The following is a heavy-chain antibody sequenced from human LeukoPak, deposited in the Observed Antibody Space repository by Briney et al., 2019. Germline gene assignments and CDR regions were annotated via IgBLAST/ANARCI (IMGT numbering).Heavy chain of an antibody. CDR2: IIPIFGTA. Sequence: SVKVSCKASGGTFSSYAINWVRQAPGQGLEWMGGIIPIFGTANYAQKFQGRVTITTDESTSTAYMVLSSLRSEDTAVYYCARERYYDILTGYSSLNYFDYWGQGTLVTVSS. CDR3: ARERYYDILTGYSSLNYFDY. CDR1: GGTFSSYA. V-gene: IGHV1-69*05. D-gene: IGHD3-9*01. J-gene: IGHJ4*02.